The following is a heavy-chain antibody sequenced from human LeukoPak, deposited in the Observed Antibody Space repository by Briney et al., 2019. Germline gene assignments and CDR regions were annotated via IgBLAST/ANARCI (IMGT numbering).Heavy chain of an antibody. Sequence: PGGSLRLSCAASGFTFSSYAMSWVRQAPGKGLEWVSVISGSGGSTSYADSVRGRFTISRDNAKKTLYLQMNSLRVEDTAVYYCLVILTEPTSPSPDGLDIWGQGTMVTVSS. CDR2: ISGSGGST. V-gene: IGHV3-23*01. J-gene: IGHJ3*02. D-gene: IGHD2-15*01. CDR3: LVILTEPTSPSPDGLDI. CDR1: GFTFSSYA.